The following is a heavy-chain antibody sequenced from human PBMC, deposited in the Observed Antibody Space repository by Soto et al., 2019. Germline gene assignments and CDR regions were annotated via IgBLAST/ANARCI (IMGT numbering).Heavy chain of an antibody. CDR3: ARDRGSGWFDY. Sequence: ASVKVSCKASGYTFSIHAIHWVRQAPGQSLEWVGWINGGDGKIEYSQNFQGRVTLTRDTSTSTVYMELSSLRSEDTAVYYCARDRGSGWFDYWG. D-gene: IGHD6-19*01. CDR2: INGGDGKI. J-gene: IGHJ4*01. V-gene: IGHV1-3*01. CDR1: GYTFSIHA.